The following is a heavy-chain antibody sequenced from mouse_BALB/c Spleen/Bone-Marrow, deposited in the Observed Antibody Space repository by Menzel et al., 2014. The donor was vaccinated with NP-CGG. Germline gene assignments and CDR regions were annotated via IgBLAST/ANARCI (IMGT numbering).Heavy chain of an antibody. CDR1: GFNIKDTY. CDR2: IDPANGNT. J-gene: IGHJ3*01. Sequence: EVQLQQSGAELVKPGASVKLSCTASGFNIKDTYMHWVKQRPEQGLEWIGRIDPANGNTKYDPKFQGKATITADTSSNTDYLQLSSLTPEDTAVYYCASYYYGSSLFAYWGQGTLVTVSA. V-gene: IGHV14-3*02. D-gene: IGHD1-1*01. CDR3: ASYYYGSSLFAY.